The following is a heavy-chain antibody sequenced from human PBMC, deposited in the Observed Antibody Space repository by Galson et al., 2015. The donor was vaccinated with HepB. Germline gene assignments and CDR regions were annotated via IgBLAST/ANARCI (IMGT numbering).Heavy chain of an antibody. CDR3: ARGPRDDQLLSWYRDYYFDY. V-gene: IGHV3-48*01. Sequence: SLRLSCAASGFTFSSYSMNWVRQAPGKGLEWVSYISSSSSTIYYADSVKGRFTISRDTDKNSQYLQMNSLRAEDTAVYYCARGPRDDQLLSWYRDYYFDYWGQGTLVTVSS. D-gene: IGHD6-13*01. CDR2: ISSSSSTI. CDR1: GFTFSSYS. J-gene: IGHJ4*02.